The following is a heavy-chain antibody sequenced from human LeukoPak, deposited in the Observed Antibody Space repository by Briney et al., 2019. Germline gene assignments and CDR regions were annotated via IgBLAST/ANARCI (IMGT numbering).Heavy chain of an antibody. D-gene: IGHD6-19*01. CDR2: MNPNSGGT. J-gene: IGHJ4*02. V-gene: IGHV1-2*02. CDR3: ARALYSNGWYAADY. Sequence: GASVKVSCKASGYIFTGYYMHWVRQAPGQGLEWMGWMNPNSGGTNYAQKFQGRVTMTRDTSISTAYMELSSLRSDDTAVYYCARALYSNGWYAADYWGQGTLVTVSS. CDR1: GYIFTGYY.